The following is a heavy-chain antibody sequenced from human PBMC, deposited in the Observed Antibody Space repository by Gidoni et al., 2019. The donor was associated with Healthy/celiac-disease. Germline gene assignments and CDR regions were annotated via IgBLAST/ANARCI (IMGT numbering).Heavy chain of an antibody. J-gene: IGHJ2*01. CDR3: AVHWRPYFTKYFDL. CDR1: GFTFSSYD. D-gene: IGHD2-8*01. V-gene: IGHV3-48*02. Sequence: EMRLVESGGGLVQPGGSLRLSCAPSGFTFSSYDMDWVRQAPGKGVEWVSYISGGSDTIYYADSVRGRFTISRDNDKNSLNLQMNSLRDEDTAVYYCAVHWRPYFTKYFDLWGRGTLVTVSS. CDR2: ISGGSDTI.